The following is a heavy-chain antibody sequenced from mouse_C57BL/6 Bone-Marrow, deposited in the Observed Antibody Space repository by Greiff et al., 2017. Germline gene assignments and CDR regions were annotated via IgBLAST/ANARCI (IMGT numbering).Heavy chain of an antibody. J-gene: IGHJ4*01. CDR3: TTLLITTLDY. CDR1: GFNIKDDY. Sequence: EVKVEESGAELVRPGASVKLSCTASGFNIKDDYMHWVKQRPEQGLEWIGWIDPENGDTEYASKFQGKATITADTSSNTAYLQLSSLTSEDTAVYYCTTLLITTLDYWGQGTSVTVSS. V-gene: IGHV14-4*01. D-gene: IGHD1-1*01. CDR2: IDPENGDT.